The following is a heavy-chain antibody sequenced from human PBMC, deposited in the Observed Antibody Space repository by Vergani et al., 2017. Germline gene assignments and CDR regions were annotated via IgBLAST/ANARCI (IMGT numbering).Heavy chain of an antibody. J-gene: IGHJ6*03. V-gene: IGHV1-2*02. CDR1: GYTFTGYY. Sequence: QVQLVQSGAEVKKPGASVKVSCKASGYTFTGYYMHWVRQAPGQGLEWMGWINPNSGGTNYAQKFQGRVTMTRDTSISTAYMELSRLRSDDTAVYYCAADQGYSYGLPYYMDVWGKGTTVTVSS. CDR2: INPNSGGT. D-gene: IGHD5-18*01. CDR3: AADQGYSYGLPYYMDV.